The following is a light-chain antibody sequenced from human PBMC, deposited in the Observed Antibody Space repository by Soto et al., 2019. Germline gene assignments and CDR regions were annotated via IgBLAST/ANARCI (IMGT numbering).Light chain of an antibody. CDR3: QRYGSSPTWT. Sequence: ESVLTQSPGTLSLSPGERATLSCRASQSVSSNYLAWYQQKPGQAPRLLIYGASTRATGIPDRFSGSGSGTDFTLTISRLEPDDSAVYYCQRYGSSPTWTFGQGTKVEIK. CDR2: GAS. CDR1: QSVSSNY. J-gene: IGKJ1*01. V-gene: IGKV3-20*01.